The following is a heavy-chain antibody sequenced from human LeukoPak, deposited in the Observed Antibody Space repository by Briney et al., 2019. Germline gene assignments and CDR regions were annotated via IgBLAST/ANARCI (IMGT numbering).Heavy chain of an antibody. V-gene: IGHV3-48*01. CDR3: ADRSTSGGMDV. CDR2: ISSSSSTI. D-gene: IGHD2-2*01. CDR1: GFTFGSYS. Sequence: PGGSLRLSCAASGFTFGSYSMNWVRQAPGKGLEWVSYISSSSSTIYYADSVKGRFTISRDNAKNSLYLQMNSLRAEDTAVYYCADRSTSGGMDVWGQGTTVTVSS. J-gene: IGHJ6*02.